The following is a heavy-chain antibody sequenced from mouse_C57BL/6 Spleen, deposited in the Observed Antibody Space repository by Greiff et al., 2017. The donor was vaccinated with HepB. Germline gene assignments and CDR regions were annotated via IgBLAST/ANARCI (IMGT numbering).Heavy chain of an antibody. D-gene: IGHD2-1*01. V-gene: IGHV1-15*01. Sequence: QVQLKESGAELVRPGASVTLSCKASGYTFTDYEMHWVKQTPVHGLEWIGAIDPETGGTAYNQKFKGKAILTADKSSSTAYMELRSLTSEDSAVYYCTGTLYGNYYAMDYWGQGTSVTVSS. CDR3: TGTLYGNYYAMDY. CDR1: GYTFTDYE. CDR2: IDPETGGT. J-gene: IGHJ4*01.